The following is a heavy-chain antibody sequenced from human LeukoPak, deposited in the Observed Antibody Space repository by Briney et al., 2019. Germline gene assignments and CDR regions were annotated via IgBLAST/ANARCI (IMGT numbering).Heavy chain of an antibody. CDR2: IYYSGST. CDR1: GGSISSYH. CDR3: ARDRPSGSYFDY. Sequence: PSETLSLTCTVSGGSISSYHWSWIRQPPGKGLEWIAYIYYSGSTNYNPSLKSRVTISVDTSNNQLSLKLNSVTAADTAVYYCARDRPSGSYFDYWGQGTLVTVSS. V-gene: IGHV4-59*01. J-gene: IGHJ4*02. D-gene: IGHD1-26*01.